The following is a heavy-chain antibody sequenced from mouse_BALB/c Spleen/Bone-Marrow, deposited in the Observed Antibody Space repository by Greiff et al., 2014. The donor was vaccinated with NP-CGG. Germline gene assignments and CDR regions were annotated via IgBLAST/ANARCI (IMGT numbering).Heavy chain of an antibody. CDR3: ARKYGDY. V-gene: IGHV1-80*01. J-gene: IGHJ2*01. CDR1: GYPFSSYW. D-gene: IGHD2-10*02. Sequence: QVQLQQPGAELVRPGSSVKISCKASGYPFSSYWMNWVKQRPGQGLEWIGQIYPGDGGTNYNGKFKGNATLTADKSSSTAYMQLISLTSEDSAVYFCARKYGDYWGQGTTLTVSS. CDR2: IYPGDGGT.